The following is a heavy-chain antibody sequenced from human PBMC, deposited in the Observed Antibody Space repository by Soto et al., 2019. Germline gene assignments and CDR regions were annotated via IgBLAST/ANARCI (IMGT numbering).Heavy chain of an antibody. V-gene: IGHV1-46*01. Sequence: ASVKVSCKASGYTFTIYYMHLVRQAPGQGLEWMGIINPSGGSTSYAQKFQGRVTMTRDTSTSTVYMELSSLRSEDTAVYYCARALPGGATTDVYYYYGMDVWGQGTTVTVSS. CDR1: GYTFTIYY. CDR3: ARALPGGATTDVYYYYGMDV. J-gene: IGHJ6*02. CDR2: INPSGGST. D-gene: IGHD1-26*01.